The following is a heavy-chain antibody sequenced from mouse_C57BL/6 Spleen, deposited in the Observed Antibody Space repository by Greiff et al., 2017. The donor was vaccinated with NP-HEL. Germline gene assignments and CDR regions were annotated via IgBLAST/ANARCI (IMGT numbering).Heavy chain of an antibody. V-gene: IGHV1-52*01. CDR2: IDPSDSDT. D-gene: IGHD1-1*01. CDR3: ARSDYYGSSPLDY. Sequence: VQLQQPGAELVRPGSSVKLSCKASGYTFTSYWMHWVKQRPIQGLEWIGNIDPSDSDTHYNQKFKDKATLTVDKSSSTAYMQLSSLTSEDSAVYYCARSDYYGSSPLDYWGQGTTLTVSS. CDR1: GYTFTSYW. J-gene: IGHJ2*01.